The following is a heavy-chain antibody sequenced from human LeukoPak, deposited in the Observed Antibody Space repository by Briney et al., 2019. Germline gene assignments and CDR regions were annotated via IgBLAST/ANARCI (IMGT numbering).Heavy chain of an antibody. D-gene: IGHD3-22*01. CDR1: GGSISSGSYY. J-gene: IGHJ6*03. CDR3: ARVTSSGYNYYYMDV. Sequence: SQTLSLTCTVSGGSISSGSYYWSWIRQPAGKGLEWIGRIYTSGSTNYNPSLKSRVTISVDTSKNQFSLKLSSVTAADTAVYYCARVTSSGYNYYYMDVWGKGTTVTVSS. V-gene: IGHV4-61*02. CDR2: IYTSGST.